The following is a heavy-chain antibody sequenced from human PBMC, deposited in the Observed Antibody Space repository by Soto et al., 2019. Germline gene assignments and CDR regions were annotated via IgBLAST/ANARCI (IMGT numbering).Heavy chain of an antibody. CDR2: IYYSGST. J-gene: IGHJ6*03. CDR3: ARDNYYYYMDV. CDR1: GGSISSYY. V-gene: IGHV4-59*12. Sequence: SETLSLTCTVSGGSISSYYWSWIRQPPGKGLEWIGYIYYSGSTNYNPSLKSRVTISVDTSKNQFSLKLSSVTAADTAVYYCARDNYYYYMDVWGKGTTVTVSS.